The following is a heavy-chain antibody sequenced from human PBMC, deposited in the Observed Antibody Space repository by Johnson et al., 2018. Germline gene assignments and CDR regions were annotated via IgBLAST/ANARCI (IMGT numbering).Heavy chain of an antibody. CDR1: GFTFSSYG. Sequence: QVQLVESGGGVVQPGRSXRLSCAASGFTFSSYGMHWVRQAPGKGLEWVAVISYDGLNKYYADSVKGRFTISRDNSKTTLYLQMKSRRAEDTAVYYCAKAPRSDYYDSSGYSEYFQHWGQGTLVTVSS. D-gene: IGHD3-22*01. V-gene: IGHV3-30*18. J-gene: IGHJ1*01. CDR2: ISYDGLNK. CDR3: AKAPRSDYYDSSGYSEYFQH.